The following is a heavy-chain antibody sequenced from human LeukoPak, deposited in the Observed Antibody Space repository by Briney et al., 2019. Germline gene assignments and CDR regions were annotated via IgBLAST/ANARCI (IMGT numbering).Heavy chain of an antibody. J-gene: IGHJ6*02. V-gene: IGHV1-8*01. D-gene: IGHD3-3*01. CDR2: MNPNSGNT. CDR1: GYTLTSYD. CDR3: ARAPIVGYDFWSGYFTYYGMDV. Sequence: ASVKVSCKASGYTLTSYDINWVRQATGQGLEWMGWMNPNSGNTGYAQKFQGRVTMTRNTSISTAYMELSSLRSEDTAVYYCARAPIVGYDFWSGYFTYYGMDVWGQGTTVTVSS.